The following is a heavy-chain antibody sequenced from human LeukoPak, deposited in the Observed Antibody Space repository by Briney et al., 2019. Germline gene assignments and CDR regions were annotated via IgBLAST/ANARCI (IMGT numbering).Heavy chain of an antibody. CDR3: ARRVNPSDSSSWVDY. D-gene: IGHD6-13*01. Sequence: GGSLRLSCAASGFTFSSYWMSWVRQAPGKGLEWVANIKQDGSEKYYVDSVKGRFTISRDNAKNSLYLQMNSLRAEDTAVYYCARRVNPSDSSSWVDYWGQGTLVTVSS. CDR2: IKQDGSEK. V-gene: IGHV3-7*01. CDR1: GFTFSSYW. J-gene: IGHJ4*02.